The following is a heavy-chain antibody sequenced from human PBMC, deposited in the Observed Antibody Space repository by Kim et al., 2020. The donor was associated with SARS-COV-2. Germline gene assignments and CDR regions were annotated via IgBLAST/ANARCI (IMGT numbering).Heavy chain of an antibody. CDR3: ARVTPYYYGMDV. J-gene: IGHJ6*02. D-gene: IGHD2-15*01. Sequence: YYPGSVKGRFTISRENAKNSLYLQMNSLRAGDTAVYYCARVTPYYYGMDVWGQGTTVTVSS. V-gene: IGHV3-13*01.